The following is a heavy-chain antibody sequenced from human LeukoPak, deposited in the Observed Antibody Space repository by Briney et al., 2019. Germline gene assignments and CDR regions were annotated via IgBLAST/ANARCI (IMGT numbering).Heavy chain of an antibody. CDR2: ISSSSSYI. Sequence: GGSLRPSCAASGFTFSSYSMNWVRQAPGKGLEWVSSISSSSSYIYYADSVKGRFTISRDNAKNSLYLQMNSLRAEDTAVYYCARDFGQQKTATRDYWGQGTLVTVSS. CDR3: ARDFGQQKTATRDY. CDR1: GFTFSSYS. J-gene: IGHJ4*02. V-gene: IGHV3-21*01. D-gene: IGHD6-13*01.